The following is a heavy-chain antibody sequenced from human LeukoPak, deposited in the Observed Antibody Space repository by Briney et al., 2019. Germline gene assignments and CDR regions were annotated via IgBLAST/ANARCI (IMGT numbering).Heavy chain of an antibody. CDR3: ARGYYNMGV. V-gene: IGHV6-1*01. Sequence: SQTLSLTCAISGDSFSSNNATWSWLRQSPSRGLEWLGRTYFRSKWYNDYAVSVKSRITINPDTSKNQFSLQLNSVTPDDTAVYYCARGYYNMGVWGQGTTVTVSS. J-gene: IGHJ6*02. CDR2: TYFRSKWYN. CDR1: GDSFSSNNAT.